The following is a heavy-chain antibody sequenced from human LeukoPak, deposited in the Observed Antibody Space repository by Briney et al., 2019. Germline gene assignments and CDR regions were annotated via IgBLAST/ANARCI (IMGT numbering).Heavy chain of an antibody. CDR1: GGSISSSSYY. CDR2: IYYSGST. V-gene: IGHV4-61*01. Sequence: SETLSLTCTVSGGSISSSSYYWSWIRQPPGKGLEWIGYIYYSGSTNYNPSLKSRVTISVDTSKNQFSLKLSSVTAADTAVYYCARVGGTYYGSGSYFNWFDPWGQGTLVTVSS. J-gene: IGHJ5*02. CDR3: ARVGGTYYGSGSYFNWFDP. D-gene: IGHD3-10*01.